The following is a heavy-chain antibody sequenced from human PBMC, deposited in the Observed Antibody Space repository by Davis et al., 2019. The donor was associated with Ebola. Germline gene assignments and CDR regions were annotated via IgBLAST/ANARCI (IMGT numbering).Heavy chain of an antibody. D-gene: IGHD6-19*01. J-gene: IGHJ4*02. CDR1: GFTFSGFE. Sequence: GESLKISCAASGFTFSGFEMNWVRQAPGKGLEWVSHISSSGSTIYYADSVKGRFTISRDNSKNTLYLQMNSLRSEDTAEYYCAKEEGTKGHWLPHFDYWGQGTPVTVSS. CDR3: AKEEGTKGHWLPHFDY. CDR2: ISSSGSTI. V-gene: IGHV3-48*03.